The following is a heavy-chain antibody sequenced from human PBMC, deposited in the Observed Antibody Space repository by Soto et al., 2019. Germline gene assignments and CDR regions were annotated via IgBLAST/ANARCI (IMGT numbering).Heavy chain of an antibody. CDR1: GGTFSSYA. D-gene: IGHD4-4*01. CDR2: IIPIFGTA. Sequence: QVQLVQSGAEVKKPGSSVKVSCKASGGTFSSYAISWVRQAPGQGLEWMGGIIPIFGTANYAQKFQGRVTITADESTSTAYMELSSLRSEDTAVFYCARNPTYSTGYYYYGMDVWGQGTTVTVSS. J-gene: IGHJ6*02. CDR3: ARNPTYSTGYYYYGMDV. V-gene: IGHV1-69*01.